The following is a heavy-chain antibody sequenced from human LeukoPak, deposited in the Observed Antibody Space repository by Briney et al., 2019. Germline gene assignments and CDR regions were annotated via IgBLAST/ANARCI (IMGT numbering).Heavy chain of an antibody. J-gene: IGHJ4*02. CDR3: ARGVYGGNSGDS. D-gene: IGHD4-23*01. CDR2: ISSGRTDT. CDR1: GFTFSDYS. V-gene: IGHV3-11*05. Sequence: PGGSLRLSCAASGFTFSDYSMSWIRQAPGKGLEWVSYISSGRTDTNYADSVKGRFTISRDTAKNSLYLQMNSLRAEDTAIYYCARGVYGGNSGDSWGQGTLVTVSS.